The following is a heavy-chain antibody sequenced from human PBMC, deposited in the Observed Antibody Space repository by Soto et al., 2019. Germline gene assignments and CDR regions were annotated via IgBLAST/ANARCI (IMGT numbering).Heavy chain of an antibody. J-gene: IGHJ4*02. D-gene: IGHD2-15*01. Sequence: EVQLVESGGGLVQSGGSLRLSCVGSGFTFDDYWMGWVRQAPGKGLEWVGNIKYDGSQKFYVDSLKGRFTISIDNAKKSLSLQMTSLRDEDTAVYYCAAWPRSHWYDYWGQGTLFTVSS. CDR2: IKYDGSQK. CDR1: GFTFDDYW. V-gene: IGHV3-7*05. CDR3: AAWPRSHWYDY.